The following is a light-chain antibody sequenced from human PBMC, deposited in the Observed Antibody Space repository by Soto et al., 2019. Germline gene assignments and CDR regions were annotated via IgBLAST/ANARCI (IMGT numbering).Light chain of an antibody. V-gene: IGKV3-15*01. CDR3: QQYKNWPL. CDR2: GAS. CDR1: QTVSSN. J-gene: IGKJ5*01. Sequence: EIILTQSPDTLSLSPGERATLSCRASQTVSSNYLAWCQQRPGQAPRLLIYGASTRAAGIPVRFSGSGFGTEFTLTISSLQSEDFAVYYCQQYKNWPLFGQGTRLEIK.